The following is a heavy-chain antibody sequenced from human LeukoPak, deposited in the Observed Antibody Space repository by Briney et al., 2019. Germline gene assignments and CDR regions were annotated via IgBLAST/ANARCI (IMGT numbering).Heavy chain of an antibody. J-gene: IGHJ4*02. CDR3: ARDLSSSWYSLAY. CDR2: INWDGEAT. D-gene: IGHD6-13*01. V-gene: IGHV3-20*04. CDR1: GVSIADHG. Sequence: GGSLRLSCAASGVSIADHGMSWVRQAPGKGLEWVAGINWDGEATAYAESVRGRFTISRDNAKKPLYLEMNGLRDEDTAFYYCARDLSSSWYSLAYWGQGTLVTVSS.